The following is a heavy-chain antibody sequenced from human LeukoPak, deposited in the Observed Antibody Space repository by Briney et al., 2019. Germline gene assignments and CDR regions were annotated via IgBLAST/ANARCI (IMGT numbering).Heavy chain of an antibody. Sequence: GGSLRLSCAASGFTFGTSWMSWFRRAPGKGPEWVAFTRFDDSYKAYGDTVKGRFTISRDNSKNTLYLQMDSLRSDDTAVYYCAKSSAGITWFDPWGQGTLVTISS. CDR3: AKSSAGITWFDP. J-gene: IGHJ5*02. D-gene: IGHD1-1*01. CDR2: TRFDDSYK. CDR1: GFTFGTSW. V-gene: IGHV3-30*02.